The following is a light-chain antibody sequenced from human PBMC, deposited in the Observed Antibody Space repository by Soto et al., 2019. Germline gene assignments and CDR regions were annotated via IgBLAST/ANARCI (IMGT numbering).Light chain of an antibody. J-gene: IGLJ2*01. Sequence: QSVLTQPPSASGSPGQRVTISCSGSSSNIGSSSVNWYQQFPGTAPKLLIYGNSNRPSGVPDRFSGSKSGTSASLAITGLQAEDEADYYCQSYDSSLSGPVVFGGGTKLTVL. CDR3: QSYDSSLSGPVV. V-gene: IGLV1-40*01. CDR1: SSNIGSSS. CDR2: GNS.